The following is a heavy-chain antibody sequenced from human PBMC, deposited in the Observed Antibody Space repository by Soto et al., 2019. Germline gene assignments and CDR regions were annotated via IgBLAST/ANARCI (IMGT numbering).Heavy chain of an antibody. CDR2: IYPGGVNI. J-gene: IGHJ5*02. Sequence: ASVKVSCKAIGYSFTSHYMHWVRQAPGQGLEWMGTIYPGGVNIGYAQKFKGRVTMTKDTSTSTVYMELNSLTSEDTAVYYCARDVATNDYVWWSFARWGQGTLVTVSS. CDR3: ARDVATNDYVWWSFAR. V-gene: IGHV1-46*01. CDR1: GYSFTSHY. D-gene: IGHD3-16*01.